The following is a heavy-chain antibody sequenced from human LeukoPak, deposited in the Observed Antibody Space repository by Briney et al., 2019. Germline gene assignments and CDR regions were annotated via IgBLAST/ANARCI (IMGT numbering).Heavy chain of an antibody. CDR1: GFTFSSYW. V-gene: IGHV3-74*01. J-gene: IGHJ3*02. CDR2: INSDGSST. D-gene: IGHD3-22*01. CDR3: ARPKGYDSSGYYYDAFDI. Sequence: GGSLRLPCAASGFTFSSYWMHWVRHAPGKGLVWVSRINSDGSSTSYADSVKGRFTISRDNAKNTLYLQMNSLRAEDTAVYYCARPKGYDSSGYYYDAFDIWGQGTMVTVSS.